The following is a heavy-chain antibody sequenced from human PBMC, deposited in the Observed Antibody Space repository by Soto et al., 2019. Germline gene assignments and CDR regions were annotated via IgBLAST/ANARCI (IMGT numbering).Heavy chain of an antibody. Sequence: GSLRLSCAASGFTFSSYGMHWVRQAPGKGLEWVAVIWYDGSNKYYADSVKGRFTISRDNSKNTLYLQMNSLRAEDTAVYYCASAATVTTTDVWGKGTTVTVSS. CDR1: GFTFSSYG. D-gene: IGHD4-17*01. V-gene: IGHV3-33*01. CDR2: IWYDGSNK. CDR3: ASAATVTTTDV. J-gene: IGHJ6*04.